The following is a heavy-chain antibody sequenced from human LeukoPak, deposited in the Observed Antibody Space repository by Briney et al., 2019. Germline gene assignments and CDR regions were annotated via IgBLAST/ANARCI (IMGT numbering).Heavy chain of an antibody. CDR2: IYYSGTT. CDR3: ARRVDEGVWLDL. CDR1: GGSINYYY. Sequence: PSETLSLTCTVSGGSINYYYWSWIRQPPGKGLEWIGYIYYSGTTNYNPSLKSRVTISVDTSKNQFSLKLSSVTAADTAMYYCARRVDEGVWLDLWGQGTLVTVSS. V-gene: IGHV4-59*08. D-gene: IGHD2-15*01. J-gene: IGHJ5*02.